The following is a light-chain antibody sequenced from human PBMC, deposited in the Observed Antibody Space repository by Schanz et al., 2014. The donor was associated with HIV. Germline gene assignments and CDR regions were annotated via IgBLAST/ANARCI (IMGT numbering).Light chain of an antibody. CDR3: QQYGNSPPT. J-gene: IGKJ2*01. CDR1: QSVSSSS. Sequence: EIVLTQSPATLSLSPGERATLSCRAIQSVSSSSLAWYQQKPGQAPSLLISGASSRATGIPDRFSGSGSGTDFTLTISRLEPEDFAVYSCQQYGNSPPTFGQGTKLEIK. V-gene: IGKV3-20*01. CDR2: GAS.